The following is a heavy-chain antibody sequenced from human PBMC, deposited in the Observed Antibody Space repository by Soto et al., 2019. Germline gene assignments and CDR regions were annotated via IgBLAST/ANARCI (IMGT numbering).Heavy chain of an antibody. CDR2: TYYRSKWYN. CDR1: GDSVSSNSAA. CDR3: AREVLYSSSTIGAFDI. D-gene: IGHD6-13*01. J-gene: IGHJ3*02. V-gene: IGHV6-1*01. Sequence: PSQTLSLTCAISGDSVSSNSAAWNWIRQSPSRGLEWLGRTYYRSKWYNDYAVSVKSRITINPDTSKNQFSLQLNSVTPEDTAVYYCAREVLYSSSTIGAFDIWGQGTMVTVSS.